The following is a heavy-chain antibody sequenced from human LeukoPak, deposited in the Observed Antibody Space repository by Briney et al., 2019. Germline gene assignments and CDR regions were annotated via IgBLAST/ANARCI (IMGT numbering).Heavy chain of an antibody. Sequence: GGSLRLSCAASGFTFSSYAMSWVRQAPGKGLEWVSAISGSGGSTYYADSVKGRFTISRDNSKNTLYLQMNSLRAEDTAVYYCAKHPQRQLELLLYMDVWGKGTTVTVSS. J-gene: IGHJ6*03. V-gene: IGHV3-23*01. D-gene: IGHD1-7*01. CDR3: AKHPQRQLELLLYMDV. CDR2: ISGSGGST. CDR1: GFTFSSYA.